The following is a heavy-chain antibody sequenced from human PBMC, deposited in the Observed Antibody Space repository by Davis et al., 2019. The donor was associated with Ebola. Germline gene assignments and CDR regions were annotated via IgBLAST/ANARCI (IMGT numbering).Heavy chain of an antibody. CDR1: GGSISSDY. D-gene: IGHD1-14*01. CDR3: ARQGENLGDYYYYGMDV. V-gene: IGHV4-59*08. J-gene: IGHJ6*02. Sequence: PSETLSLTCTVSGGSISSDYWSWIRQPPGKGLDWIGYIYYSGSTIYNPSLKSRVTISIDTSKNQFSLKLSSVAAADTAVYYCARQGENLGDYYYYGMDVWGQGTTVTVSS. CDR2: IYYSGST.